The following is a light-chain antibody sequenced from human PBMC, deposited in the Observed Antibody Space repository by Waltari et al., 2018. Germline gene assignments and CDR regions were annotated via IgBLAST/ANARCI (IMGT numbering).Light chain of an antibody. CDR2: AAS. Sequence: DIQMTQSPSSLSASIGDRVSITCRASQSIIIYLSWYQQKPGKAPKLLIYAASSLQSGVPSRFSGSGSGTDFTLTISSLQPEDFVTYYCQQSYSAPTFGQGTKVEIK. V-gene: IGKV1-39*01. J-gene: IGKJ1*01. CDR3: QQSYSAPT. CDR1: QSIIIY.